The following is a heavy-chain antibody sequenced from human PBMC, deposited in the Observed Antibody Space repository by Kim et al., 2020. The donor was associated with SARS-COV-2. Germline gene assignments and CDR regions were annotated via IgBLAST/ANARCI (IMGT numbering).Heavy chain of an antibody. CDR2: INTNTGNP. J-gene: IGHJ3*02. D-gene: IGHD7-27*01. V-gene: IGHV7-4-1*02. CDR1: GYTFTSYA. CDR3: AGTPWGPPKEDPDAFDI. Sequence: ASVKVSCKAXGYTFTSYAMNWVRQAPGQGLEWMGWINTNTGNPTYAQGFTGRFVFSLDTSVSTAYLQISSLKAEDTAVYYCAGTPWGPPKEDPDAFDIWGQGTMVTVSS.